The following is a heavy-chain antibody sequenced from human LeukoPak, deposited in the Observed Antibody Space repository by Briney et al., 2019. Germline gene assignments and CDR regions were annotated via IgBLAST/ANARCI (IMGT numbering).Heavy chain of an antibody. V-gene: IGHV1-8*01. D-gene: IGHD3-10*01. CDR2: MHPNSGNT. J-gene: IGHJ6*02. Sequence: ASVKVSCKASGYTFTSYDINWVRQATGQGLEWMGWMHPNSGNTGYAQKFQGRVTMTRNTSISTAYMGLSSLRSEDTAVYYCARWGIYGSGTYYYYGMDVWGQGTTVTVSS. CDR3: ARWGIYGSGTYYYYGMDV. CDR1: GYTFTSYD.